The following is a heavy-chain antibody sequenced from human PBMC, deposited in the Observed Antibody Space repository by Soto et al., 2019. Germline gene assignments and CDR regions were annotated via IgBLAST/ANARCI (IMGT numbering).Heavy chain of an antibody. D-gene: IGHD1-26*01. CDR1: GFRFRTRA. Sequence: PGGSLRLSCAASGFRFRTRAMSWVRQAPGKGLEGVASIRPGGDSTYYADSVKGRFAVSRDNSNVTLYLQMDSLRVEDTAIYYCSTHEEGAPWAGGFDSWGQGTLVTVSS. CDR2: IRPGGDST. J-gene: IGHJ5*01. V-gene: IGHV3-23*01. CDR3: STHEEGAPWAGGFDS.